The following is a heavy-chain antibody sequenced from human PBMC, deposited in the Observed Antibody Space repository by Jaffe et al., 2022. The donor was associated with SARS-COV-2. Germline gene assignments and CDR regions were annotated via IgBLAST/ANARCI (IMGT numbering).Heavy chain of an antibody. CDR3: ARDHDILTGYYGMDV. Sequence: EVQLVESGGGLVQPGGSLRLSCAASGFTFSSYSMNWVRQAPGKGLEWVSYISSSSSTIYYADSVKGRFTISRDNAKNSLYLQMNSLRDEDTAVYYCARDHDILTGYYGMDVWGQGTTVTVSS. CDR2: ISSSSSTI. CDR1: GFTFSSYS. D-gene: IGHD3-9*01. J-gene: IGHJ6*02. V-gene: IGHV3-48*02.